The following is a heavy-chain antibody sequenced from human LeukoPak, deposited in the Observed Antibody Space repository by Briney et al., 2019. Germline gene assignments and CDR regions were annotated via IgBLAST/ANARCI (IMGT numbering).Heavy chain of an antibody. CDR1: GGSISSYY. J-gene: IGHJ3*02. V-gene: IGHV4-59*01. D-gene: IGHD3-22*01. CDR2: IYYSGST. Sequence: PSETLSLTCTVSGGSISSYYWSWIRQPPGKGLKWIGYIYYSGSTNYNPSLKSRVTISVDTSKNQFSLKLSSVTAADTAVYYCARGSSGNAFDIWGQGTMVTVSS. CDR3: ARGSSGNAFDI.